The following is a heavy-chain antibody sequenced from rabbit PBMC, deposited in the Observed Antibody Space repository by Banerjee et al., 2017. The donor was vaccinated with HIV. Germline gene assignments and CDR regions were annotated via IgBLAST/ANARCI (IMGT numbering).Heavy chain of an antibody. CDR1: GFTLSDVYY. J-gene: IGHJ4*01. V-gene: IGHV1S45*01. Sequence: QEQLVESGGGLVQPEGSLTVTCKASGFTLSDVYYMCWVRQAPGKGLEWIACIDGGRSDNTHYANWAKGRFTISKTSSTTVTLRMTSLTPADTATYFCASTYPGDGGPFNLWGPGTLVTVS. CDR3: ASTYPGDGGPFNL. D-gene: IGHD7-1*01. CDR2: IDGGRSDNT.